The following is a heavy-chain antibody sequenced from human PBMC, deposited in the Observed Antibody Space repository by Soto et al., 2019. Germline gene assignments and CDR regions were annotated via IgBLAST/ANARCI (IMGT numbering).Heavy chain of an antibody. CDR1: GFTLSSYA. J-gene: IGHJ6*02. Sequence: GGALRLSSAASGFTLSSYAMSWVRQAPGNGREWVSAISGIGGSTYCADSVKGRCTISRDNSKNTLYLQMNSLRAEATAVYYCAQVVYPYYFYYYGMDVWGQGTTVPVSS. CDR2: ISGIGGST. V-gene: IGHV3-23*01. CDR3: AQVVYPYYFYYYGMDV.